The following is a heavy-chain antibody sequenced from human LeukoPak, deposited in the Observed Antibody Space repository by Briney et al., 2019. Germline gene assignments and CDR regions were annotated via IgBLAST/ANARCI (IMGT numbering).Heavy chain of an antibody. Sequence: SVKVSCKASGGTFSSYAISWVRQAPGQGLEWMGGIIPIFGTANYAQKFQGRVTITTDESTSTAYMELSSLRSEDMAVYYCARSLAAAGTKTYYYYYYMDVWGKGTTVTVSS. J-gene: IGHJ6*03. V-gene: IGHV1-69*05. D-gene: IGHD6-13*01. CDR2: IIPIFGTA. CDR3: ARSLAAAGTKTYYYYYYMDV. CDR1: GGTFSSYA.